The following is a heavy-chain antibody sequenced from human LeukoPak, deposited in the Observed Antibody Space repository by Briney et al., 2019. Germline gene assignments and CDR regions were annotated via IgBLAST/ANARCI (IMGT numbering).Heavy chain of an antibody. Sequence: PSETLSLTCTVSGGSISSYYWSWIRQPPGTGLEWIGYIYYSGSTNYNPSLKSRVTISVDTSKNQFSLKLSSVTAADTAVYYCARGGSGWPYYFDYWGQGTLVTVSS. J-gene: IGHJ4*02. V-gene: IGHV4-59*01. CDR3: ARGGSGWPYYFDY. D-gene: IGHD6-19*01. CDR2: IYYSGST. CDR1: GGSISSYY.